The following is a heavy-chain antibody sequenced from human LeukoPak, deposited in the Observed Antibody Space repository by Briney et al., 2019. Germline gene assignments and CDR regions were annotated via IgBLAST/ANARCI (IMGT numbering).Heavy chain of an antibody. V-gene: IGHV1-69*13. CDR2: IIPIFGTT. CDR1: GDTFSSYA. D-gene: IGHD6-13*01. J-gene: IGHJ6*02. CDR3: ARDHSSSWGTDYYGMDV. Sequence: SVKVSCKASGDTFSSYAISWVRQAPGQGLGGMGGIIPIFGTTNYTQKVQGRVTITADESTSTAYMELSSLRSEDTAVYYCARDHSSSWGTDYYGMDVWGQGATVTVSS.